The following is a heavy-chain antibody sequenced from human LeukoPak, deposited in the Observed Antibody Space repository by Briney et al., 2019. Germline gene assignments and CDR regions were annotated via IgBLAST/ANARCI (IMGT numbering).Heavy chain of an antibody. J-gene: IGHJ4*02. CDR3: ARALAVAGTKAGTAIDY. CDR1: RFTFSSYS. V-gene: IGHV3-21*01. CDR2: ISSSSSYI. Sequence: KPGGSLRLSCAASRFTFSSYSMNWVRQAPGKGLEWVSSISSSSSYIYYADSVKGRFTISRDNAKNSLYLQMNSLRAEDTAVYYCARALAVAGTKAGTAIDYWGQGTLVTVSS. D-gene: IGHD6-19*01.